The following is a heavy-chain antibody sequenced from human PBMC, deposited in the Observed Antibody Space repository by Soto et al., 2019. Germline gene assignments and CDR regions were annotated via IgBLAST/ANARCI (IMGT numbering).Heavy chain of an antibody. CDR3: AKDTSKYSNNWPAYYGLDV. CDR2: ISFDGSNQ. Sequence: QVQLVESGGGVVQPGRSLRLCCAASGFTFSSFGMHWVRQAPGKGLECVAFISFDGSNQYYVDSVRGRFIISRDNSKNTLSLQMNNLKAEDTAVYYCAKDTSKYSNNWPAYYGLDVWGQGTTVTVSS. CDR1: GFTFSSFG. J-gene: IGHJ6*02. D-gene: IGHD6-6*01. V-gene: IGHV3-30*18.